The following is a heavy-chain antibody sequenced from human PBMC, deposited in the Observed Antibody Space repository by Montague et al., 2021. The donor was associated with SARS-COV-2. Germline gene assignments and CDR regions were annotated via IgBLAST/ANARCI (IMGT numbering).Heavy chain of an antibody. CDR3: AAHRITGWAFDY. J-gene: IGHJ4*02. D-gene: IGHD1-20*01. V-gene: IGHV2-5*02. CDR2: IYWDDDK. Sequence: PALVKPTQTPTLTCTFSGFSLSTTGMSVGWIRQPPGKALEWLALIYWDDDKCYSPSLKNRLTITWATSKSQVVLTMTNMDPVDTATYYCAAHRITGWAFDYWGQGTLVTVSS. CDR1: GFSLSTTGMS.